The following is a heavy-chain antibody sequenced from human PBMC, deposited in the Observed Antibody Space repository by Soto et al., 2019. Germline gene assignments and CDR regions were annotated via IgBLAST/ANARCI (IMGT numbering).Heavy chain of an antibody. CDR1: GGSIGTYY. D-gene: IGHD3-9*01. Sequence: SETLSLTCTVSGGSIGTYYWSWIRQPPEKGLEWIGYIYYRGNTDYNPSLKSRVTISLDTPKNQFSLKLSSVTAADTAVYYCARHPGYYDILTGYTTYYFDYWGQGILVTVS. CDR2: IYYRGNT. J-gene: IGHJ4*02. V-gene: IGHV4-59*08. CDR3: ARHPGYYDILTGYTTYYFDY.